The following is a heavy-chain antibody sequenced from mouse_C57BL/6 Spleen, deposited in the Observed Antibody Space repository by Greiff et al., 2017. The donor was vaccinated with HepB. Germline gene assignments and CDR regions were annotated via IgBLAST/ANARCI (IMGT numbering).Heavy chain of an antibody. J-gene: IGHJ2*01. CDR1: GYTFPSYW. CDR3: ARGEAIYYDYDEVDY. V-gene: IGHV1-53*01. Sequence: QVHVKQPGTELVKPGASVKLSCKASGYTFPSYWMHWVKQRPGQGLEWIGNINPSNGGTNYNEKFKSKATLTVDKSSSTAYMQLSSLTSEDSAVYYCARGEAIYYDYDEVDYWGQGTTLTVSS. CDR2: INPSNGGT. D-gene: IGHD2-4*01.